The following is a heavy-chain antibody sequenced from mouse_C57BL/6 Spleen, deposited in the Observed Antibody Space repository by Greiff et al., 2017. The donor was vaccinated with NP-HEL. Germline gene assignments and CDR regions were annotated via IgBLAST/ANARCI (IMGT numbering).Heavy chain of an antibody. J-gene: IGHJ2*01. CDR2: IYPGDGDT. V-gene: IGHV1-82*01. CDR3: ARSPLYGSSSLDY. Sequence: VQLQQSGPELVKPGASVKISCKASGYAFSSSWMNWVKQRPGKGLEWIGRIYPGDGDTNYNGKFKGKATLTADKSSSTAYMQLSSLTSEDSAVYFCARSPLYGSSSLDYWGQGTTLTVSS. D-gene: IGHD1-1*01. CDR1: GYAFSSSW.